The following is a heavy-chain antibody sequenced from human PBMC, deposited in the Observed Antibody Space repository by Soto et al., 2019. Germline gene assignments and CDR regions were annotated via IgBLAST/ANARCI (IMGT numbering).Heavy chain of an antibody. J-gene: IGHJ4*02. CDR3: ARSSTSANYFDY. CDR2: IYHSGST. CDR1: GGSIISGGYS. D-gene: IGHD2-2*01. V-gene: IGHV4-30-2*01. Sequence: SETLSLTCAFSGGSIISGGYSWSWIRQPPGKGLEWIGYIYHSGSTYYNPSLKSRVTISVDRSKNQVSLKLSSVTAADTAVYYCARSSTSANYFDYWGQGTLVTVSS.